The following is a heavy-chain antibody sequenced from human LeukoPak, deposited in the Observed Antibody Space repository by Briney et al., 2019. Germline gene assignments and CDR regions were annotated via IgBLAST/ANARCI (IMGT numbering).Heavy chain of an antibody. CDR1: GYTFTGYY. CDR2: INPNSGGT. CDR3: ARILTGYSYGMDV. J-gene: IGHJ6*02. D-gene: IGHD3-9*01. Sequence: GASVKVSCKASGYTFTGYYMHWVRRTPGQGLEWMGWINPNSGGTNYAQKFQGRVTMTRDTSISTAYMELSRLRSDDTAVYYCARILTGYSYGMDVWGQGTTVTVSS. V-gene: IGHV1-2*02.